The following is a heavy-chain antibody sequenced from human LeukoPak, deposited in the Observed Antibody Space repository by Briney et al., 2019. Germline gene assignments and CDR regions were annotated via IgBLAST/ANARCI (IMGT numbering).Heavy chain of an antibody. CDR2: INPNSGGT. J-gene: IGHJ4*02. V-gene: IGHV1-2*04. D-gene: IGHD3-10*01. CDR1: GYTFTGYY. Sequence: ASVKVSCRASGYTFTGYYMHWVRQAPGQGLEWMGWINPNSGGTNYAQKFQGWVTMTRDTSISTAYMELSRLRSDDTAVYYCARSPITMVRGVILLPDYWGQGTLVTVSS. CDR3: ARSPITMVRGVILLPDY.